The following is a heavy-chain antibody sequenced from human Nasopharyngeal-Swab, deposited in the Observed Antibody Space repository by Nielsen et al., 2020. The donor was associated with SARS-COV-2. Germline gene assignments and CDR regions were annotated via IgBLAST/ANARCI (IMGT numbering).Heavy chain of an antibody. D-gene: IGHD3-9*01. Sequence: ASVKVSCNASGYTCISYDINGVRQATGQGLEWMGWMNPNSGNTGYAQKFQGRVTMTRNTSISTAYMELSSLRSEDTAVYYCATVLTGYWGTTYGMDVWGQGTTVTVSS. CDR1: GYTCISYD. CDR3: ATVLTGYWGTTYGMDV. V-gene: IGHV1-8*01. CDR2: MNPNSGNT. J-gene: IGHJ6*02.